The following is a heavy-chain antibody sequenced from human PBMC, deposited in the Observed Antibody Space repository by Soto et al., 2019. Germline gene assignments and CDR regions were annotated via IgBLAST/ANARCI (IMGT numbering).Heavy chain of an antibody. CDR1: GLTFRNYW. V-gene: IGHV3-7*05. D-gene: IGHD6-13*01. CDR3: AKIYSSSFDC. CDR2: IQADGSEK. Sequence: GGSLRLSCAASGLTFRNYWMSWVRQAPGRGLEGVANIQADGSEKYYVESVKGHFTISRDNAKNSLYLQINSLRAEDTAVYYCAKIYSSSFDCWGQGTLVTVSS. J-gene: IGHJ4*02.